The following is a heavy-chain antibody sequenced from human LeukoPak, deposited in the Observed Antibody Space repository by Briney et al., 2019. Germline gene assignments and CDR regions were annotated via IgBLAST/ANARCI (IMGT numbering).Heavy chain of an antibody. CDR2: INPSSGST. CDR1: GYTFTSYY. D-gene: IGHD3-10*01. V-gene: IGHV1-46*01. J-gene: IGHJ4*02. Sequence: ASVKVSCKASGYTFTSYYMHWVRQAPGQGLEWMGIINPSSGSTSYAQKFQGRVTMTRDTSTSTVYMELSSLRSEDTAVYYCARDSIFLEKPHYYGSGSPNLYFDYWGQGTLVTVSS. CDR3: ARDSIFLEKPHYYGSGSPNLYFDY.